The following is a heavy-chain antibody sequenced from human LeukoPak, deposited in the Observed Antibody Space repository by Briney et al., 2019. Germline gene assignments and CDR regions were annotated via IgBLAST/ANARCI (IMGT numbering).Heavy chain of an antibody. J-gene: IGHJ4*02. CDR2: TRSTGNPI. CDR3: ARVGAPGYHYFDL. D-gene: IGHD6-13*01. V-gene: IGHV3-48*03. CDR1: GFTFSSYE. Sequence: QPGGSLRLSCAASGFTFSSYEMNWVRQAPGKGLEWVSYTRSTGNPIYYADSVKGRFIISRDNAKNSLYLQMNGLRAEDTAVYFCARVGAPGYHYFDLWGQGTLVTVSS.